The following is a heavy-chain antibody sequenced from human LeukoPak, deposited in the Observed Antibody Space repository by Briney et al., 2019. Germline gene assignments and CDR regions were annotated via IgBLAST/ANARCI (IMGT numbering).Heavy chain of an antibody. CDR3: ARDPRGALSPWYFDY. Sequence: GGSLRLSCAASGFTITPYWMSWVRQAPGKGLEWVAVISYDGSNKYYADSVKGRFTISRDNSKNTLYLQMNSLRAEDTAVYYCARDPRGALSPWYFDYWGQGTLVTVSS. V-gene: IGHV3-30-3*01. D-gene: IGHD3-16*02. CDR2: ISYDGSNK. CDR1: GFTITPYW. J-gene: IGHJ4*02.